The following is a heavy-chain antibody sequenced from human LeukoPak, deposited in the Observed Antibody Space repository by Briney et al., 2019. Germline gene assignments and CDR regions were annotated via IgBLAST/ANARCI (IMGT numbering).Heavy chain of an antibody. Sequence: ASVKVSCKASGYTFTNYGISWVRQAPGQGLEWMSWISANNGEIRYAQNFQARVTMTTDTSTTTAYMELRSLRSDDTAVYYCARSTLGIEFDYWGQGSLVTVSS. D-gene: IGHD7-27*01. V-gene: IGHV1-18*04. CDR3: ARSTLGIEFDY. J-gene: IGHJ4*02. CDR1: GYTFTNYG. CDR2: ISANNGEI.